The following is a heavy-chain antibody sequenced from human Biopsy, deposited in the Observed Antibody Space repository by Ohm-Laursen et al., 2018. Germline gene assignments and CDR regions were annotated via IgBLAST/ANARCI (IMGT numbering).Heavy chain of an antibody. CDR3: TRSAGYGYDY. CDR2: IKKKSNNDAT. Sequence: SLRLSCSAPGFNLSAFALHWVRQASGRGLEWVGRIKKKSNNDATAYAESMKGRFSIFRDDSTSTSFLQMNSLKIEDPAVYFCTRSAGYGYDYWGQGILVTVSS. J-gene: IGHJ4*02. V-gene: IGHV3-73*01. CDR1: GFNLSAFA. D-gene: IGHD4-17*01.